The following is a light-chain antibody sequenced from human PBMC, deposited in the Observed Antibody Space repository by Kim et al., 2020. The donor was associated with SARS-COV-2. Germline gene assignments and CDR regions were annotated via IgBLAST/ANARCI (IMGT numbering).Light chain of an antibody. J-gene: IGLJ3*02. CDR2: EDT. V-gene: IGLV6-57*03. CDR1: GGNIASNY. Sequence: GKTVSISCTRSGGNIASNYVQWFQRRPGSAPTTVIYEDTRRPSGVPDRFSASIDSSSNSASLIISGLKTEDEADYYCQSYDNDNWVFGGGTKVTVL. CDR3: QSYDNDNWV.